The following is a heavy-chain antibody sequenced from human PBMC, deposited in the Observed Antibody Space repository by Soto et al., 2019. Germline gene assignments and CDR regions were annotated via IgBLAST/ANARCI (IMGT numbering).Heavy chain of an antibody. Sequence: SETLSLTCAVSGGSFSSYYWTWIRQPPEKGLEWIGEITHRGSTNYNPSLKSRVTMSVDTSKNQFSLKVTSVTAADTAVYFCARGTKPLAREQHPLDPWGQGTLVTVSS. CDR3: ARGTKPLAREQHPLDP. CDR2: ITHRGST. J-gene: IGHJ5*02. CDR1: GGSFSSYY. D-gene: IGHD6-13*01. V-gene: IGHV4-34*01.